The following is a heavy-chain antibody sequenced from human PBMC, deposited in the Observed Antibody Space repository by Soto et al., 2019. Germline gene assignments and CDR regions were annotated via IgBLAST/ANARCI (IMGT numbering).Heavy chain of an antibody. CDR1: GFTFSYYT. Sequence: QVQLVQSGEGVVQPGRSLRLSCAASGFTFSYYTMHWVRQAPGKGLEWVAVISYDGNHKYYADSVKGRFAISRDNSRSTLYLQMDSLSPEDTAIYYCARDQGVNLEGIIVASVDYWGQGTQVTVSS. J-gene: IGHJ4*02. V-gene: IGHV3-30*09. D-gene: IGHD3-16*02. CDR3: ARDQGVNLEGIIVASVDY. CDR2: ISYDGNHK.